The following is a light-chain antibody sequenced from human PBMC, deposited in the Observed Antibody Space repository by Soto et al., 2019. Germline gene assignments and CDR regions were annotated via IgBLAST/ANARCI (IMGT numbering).Light chain of an antibody. CDR3: QTWGTGIVV. V-gene: IGLV4-69*01. CDR1: SVHCRYA. Sequence: QPVLTQSPSASASLGASVKLTCTLSSVHCRYAIAWHQQQPEKGPRYLMKVNSDGSHSKGDGLPDRFSGSSSGAERYLTISSLQPEDEADYYCQTWGTGIVVFGGVTKRTVL. J-gene: IGLJ2*01. CDR2: VNSDGSH.